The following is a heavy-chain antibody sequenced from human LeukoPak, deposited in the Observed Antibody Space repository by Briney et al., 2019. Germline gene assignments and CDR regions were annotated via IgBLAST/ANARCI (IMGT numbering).Heavy chain of an antibody. J-gene: IGHJ5*02. CDR2: ISGGGNNT. CDR1: AFTFGSYA. V-gene: IGHV3-23*01. Sequence: SGGSLTLSPAPSAFTFGSYAISSVRQAPGKGLEWVSSISGGGNNTYYADYVKGRFTISRANSRNLLFLQMSGLRVEDTAVYYCAKRRHYYGAGDYYRAPWGQGPLVTVSS. CDR3: AKRRHYYGAGDYYRAP. D-gene: IGHD3-10*01.